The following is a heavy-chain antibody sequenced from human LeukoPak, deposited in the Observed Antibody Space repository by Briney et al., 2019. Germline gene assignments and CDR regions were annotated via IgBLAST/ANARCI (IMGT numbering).Heavy chain of an antibody. CDR1: GYTFTGYY. D-gene: IGHD1-26*01. V-gene: IGHV1-2*02. CDR3: ARVVVGARGVWFDP. CDR2: INPNSGGT. J-gene: IGHJ5*02. Sequence: ASVKVSCKASGYTFTGYYMHWVRQAPGQGLEWMGWINPNSGGTNYAQKFQGRVTMTRDTSISTAYMELSRLRSDDTAVYYCARVVVGARGVWFDPWGQGTLVTVSS.